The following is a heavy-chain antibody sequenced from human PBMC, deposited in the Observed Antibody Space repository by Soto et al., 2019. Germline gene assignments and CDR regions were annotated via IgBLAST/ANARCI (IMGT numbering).Heavy chain of an antibody. CDR3: ARRPRLERRYWFDP. V-gene: IGHV4-39*01. CDR1: GGSISSSSYY. D-gene: IGHD1-1*01. CDR2: IYYSGST. Sequence: QLQLQESGPGLVKPSETLSLTCTVSGGSISSSSYYWGWIRQPPGKGLEWIGSIYYSGSTYYNPSLKSRVTISVDTSKNQFSLKLSSVTAADTAVYYCARRPRLERRYWFDPWGQGTLVTVSS. J-gene: IGHJ5*02.